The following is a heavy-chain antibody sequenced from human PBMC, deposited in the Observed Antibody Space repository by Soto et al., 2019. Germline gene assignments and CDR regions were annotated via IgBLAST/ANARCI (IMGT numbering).Heavy chain of an antibody. V-gene: IGHV3-23*01. J-gene: IGHJ5*02. D-gene: IGHD2-8*01. Sequence: GSLRLSCAASGFTFSSYAMSWVRQAPGKGLEWVSAISGSGGSTYYADSVKGRFTISRDNSKNTLYLQMNSLRAEDTAVYYCAKDLMDIVLMVYAPVSWFDPWGQGTLVTVSS. CDR3: AKDLMDIVLMVYAPVSWFDP. CDR1: GFTFSSYA. CDR2: ISGSGGST.